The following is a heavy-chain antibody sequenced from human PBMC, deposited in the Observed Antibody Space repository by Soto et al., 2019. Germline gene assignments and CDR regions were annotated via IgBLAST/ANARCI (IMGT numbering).Heavy chain of an antibody. V-gene: IGHV3-64D*06. CDR1: GFTFSSYA. CDR3: VKGIVGDTTYYYGMDV. J-gene: IGHJ6*04. Sequence: EVQLVESGGGLVQPGGSLRLSCSASGFTFSSYAMHWVRQAPGKGLEYVSAISSNGGSTYYADTVKGRFIISRDDYKDTLYPQMSALRADDAAVYYCVKGIVGDTTYYYGMDVWGEGTKVIVCS. D-gene: IGHD1-26*01. CDR2: ISSNGGST.